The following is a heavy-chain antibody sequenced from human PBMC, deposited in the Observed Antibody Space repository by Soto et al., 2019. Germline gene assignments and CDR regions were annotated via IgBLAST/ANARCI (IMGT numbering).Heavy chain of an antibody. V-gene: IGHV1-8*01. CDR1: GYTFASYD. J-gene: IGHJ5*01. D-gene: IGHD2-21*01. CDR3: ARSDGYHFNWLDS. Sequence: QVQLVQSGAEVKTPGASVKVSCKASGYTFASYDMNWVRQAPGQGLEWMGWMNPNSNNTGYAQKSXXRXXMTRDIALSIAHMELSSLRNEDTAVYYCARSDGYHFNWLDSWGQGTLVTVSA. CDR2: MNPNSNNT.